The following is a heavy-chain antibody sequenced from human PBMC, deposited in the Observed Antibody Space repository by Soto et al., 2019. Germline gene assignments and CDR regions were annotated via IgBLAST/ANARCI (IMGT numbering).Heavy chain of an antibody. CDR2: IYYSGRT. D-gene: IGHD3-9*01. CDR1: GGSISSSSYY. V-gene: IGHV4-39*01. J-gene: IGHJ5*02. Sequence: QLQLQESGPGLVKPSETLSLTCTVSGGSISSSSYYWGWIRQPPGKGLEWIGSIYYSGRTYYNPSLKRRVTISIDTSKNQFSLRLSSVTAADTAVYYCAGFGLVTSAPNPWGQGTLVTVSS. CDR3: AGFGLVTSAPNP.